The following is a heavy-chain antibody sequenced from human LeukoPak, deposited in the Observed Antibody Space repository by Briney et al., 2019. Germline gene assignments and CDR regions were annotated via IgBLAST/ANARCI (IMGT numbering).Heavy chain of an antibody. Sequence: SETLSLTCTVSGGSISSGGYYWSWIRQHPGKGLKWIGYIYYSGSTYYNPSLKSRVTISVDTSKNQFSLKLSSVTAADTAVYYCARSPTPLKHFDYWGQGTLVTVSS. V-gene: IGHV4-31*03. J-gene: IGHJ4*02. CDR2: IYYSGST. CDR3: ARSPTPLKHFDY. CDR1: GGSISSGGYY.